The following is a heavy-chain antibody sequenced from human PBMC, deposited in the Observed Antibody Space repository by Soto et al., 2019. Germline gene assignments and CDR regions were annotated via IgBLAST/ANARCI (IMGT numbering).Heavy chain of an antibody. J-gene: IGHJ5*02. V-gene: IGHV4-34*01. CDR3: ATAAGTSPDYNGFDP. Sequence: KGLEWIGEINHSGSTNYNPSLKSRVTISVDTSKNQFSLKLSSVTAADTAVYYFATAAGTSPDYNGFDPRGQRTLVSGSS. CDR2: INHSGST. D-gene: IGHD6-13*01.